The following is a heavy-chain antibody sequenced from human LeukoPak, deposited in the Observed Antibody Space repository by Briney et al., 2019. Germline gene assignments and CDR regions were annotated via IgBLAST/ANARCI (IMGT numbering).Heavy chain of an antibody. CDR3: AKEYSSGWYD. Sequence: GGSLRLSCAASGFTFTFYGMSWVRQAPGKGLEWVSFISGSGSDTYYADSVKGRFTISRDNSENTLYLQMNSLRAEDTAIYYCAKEYSSGWYDWGQGTLVTVSS. CDR2: ISGSGSDT. J-gene: IGHJ4*02. CDR1: GFTFTFYG. V-gene: IGHV3-23*01. D-gene: IGHD6-19*01.